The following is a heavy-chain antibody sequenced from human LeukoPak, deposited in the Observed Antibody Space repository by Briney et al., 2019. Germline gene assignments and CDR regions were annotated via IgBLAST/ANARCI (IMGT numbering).Heavy chain of an antibody. J-gene: IGHJ5*02. CDR1: GGSISIYY. CDR2: IYYTGTT. D-gene: IGHD6-6*01. V-gene: IGHV4-59*01. CDR3: ARVGSIAVFDP. Sequence: SETLSLTCSVSGGSISIYYWTWIRQIPGKGLEWIGYIYYTGTTNYNPLFESRVTISVDTSKNQFSLKLSSVTAADTAVYYCARVGSIAVFDPWGQGTLVTVSS.